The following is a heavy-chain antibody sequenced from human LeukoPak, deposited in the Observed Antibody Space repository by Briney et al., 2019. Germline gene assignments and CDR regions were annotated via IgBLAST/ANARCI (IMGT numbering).Heavy chain of an antibody. J-gene: IGHJ5*02. V-gene: IGHV4-59*08. CDR1: GRSISSYQ. CDR2: MYYSGST. Sequence: PSETLSLTCTVSGRSISSYQWSWIRQPPGKGLEWIGYMYYSGSTKYNPSLKSRVTISGDTSKNQFSLKLISVTAADAAVYYCAGHDYYGSGSYRWGQGTLVTVSS. CDR3: AGHDYYGSGSYR. D-gene: IGHD3-10*01.